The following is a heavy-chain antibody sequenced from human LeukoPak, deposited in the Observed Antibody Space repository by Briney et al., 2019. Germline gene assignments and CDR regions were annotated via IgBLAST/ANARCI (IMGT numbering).Heavy chain of an antibody. D-gene: IGHD6-13*01. Sequence: GGSLRLSCAASGFTFSDYYMSWIRQAPGKGLEWVAVVSDVGTYKSHADSVKGRFTISRDNSKSTLYLQLNSLRADDSAVYYCARDRSSLEYWGQGTLVTVSS. J-gene: IGHJ4*02. CDR1: GFTFSDYY. V-gene: IGHV3-30-3*01. CDR3: ARDRSSLEY. CDR2: VSDVGTYK.